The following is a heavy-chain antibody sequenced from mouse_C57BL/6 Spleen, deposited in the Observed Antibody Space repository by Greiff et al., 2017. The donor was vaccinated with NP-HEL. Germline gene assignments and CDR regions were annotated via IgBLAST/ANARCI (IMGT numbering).Heavy chain of an antibody. V-gene: IGHV1-72*01. Sequence: QVQLQQSGAELVKPGASVKLSCKASGYTFTSYWMHWVKQRPGRGLEWIGRIDPNSGGTKYNEKFTSKATLTVTKPSSTAYMQLSSLTSEDAAVYYCARSEANGDVYFDDWGQGTTLTVSS. J-gene: IGHJ2*01. CDR3: ARSEANGDVYFDD. CDR1: GYTFTSYW. D-gene: IGHD4-1*01. CDR2: IDPNSGGT.